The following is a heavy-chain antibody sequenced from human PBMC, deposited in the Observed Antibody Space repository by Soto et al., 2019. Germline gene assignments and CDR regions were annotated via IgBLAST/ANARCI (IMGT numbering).Heavy chain of an antibody. Sequence: EVQLLESGGGLVQPGGSLRLSCAASGFTFSSYAMSWVRQAPGKGLEWVSAISGSGGSTYYADSVKGRFTISRDNSKNTLYLQMNSLRAKDTAVYYCAKRGGYDFWSGYYRDYWGQGTLVTVSS. CDR2: ISGSGGST. CDR3: AKRGGYDFWSGYYRDY. J-gene: IGHJ4*02. D-gene: IGHD3-3*01. CDR1: GFTFSSYA. V-gene: IGHV3-23*01.